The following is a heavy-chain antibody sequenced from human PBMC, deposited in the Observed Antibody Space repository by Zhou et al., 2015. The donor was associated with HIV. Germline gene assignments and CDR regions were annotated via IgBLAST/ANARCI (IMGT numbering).Heavy chain of an antibody. CDR2: INPSGGST. Sequence: QVQLVQSGAEVKKPGSSVKVSCKASGGTFSSYAISWVRQAPGQGLEWMGIINPSGGSTSYAQKFQGRVTMTRDTSTSTVYMELSSLRSEDTAVYYCAREGDYDISPGGTYGMDVWGQGP. J-gene: IGHJ6*02. D-gene: IGHD3-9*01. V-gene: IGHV1-46*01. CDR3: AREGDYDISPGGTYGMDV. CDR1: GGTFSSYA.